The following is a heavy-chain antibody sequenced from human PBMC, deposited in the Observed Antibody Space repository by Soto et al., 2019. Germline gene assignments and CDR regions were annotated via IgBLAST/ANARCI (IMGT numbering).Heavy chain of an antibody. Sequence: GGSLRLSCAASGFTFSSYWMSWVRQAPGKGLEWVANIKQDGSEKYYVDSVKGRFTTSRDNAKNSLYLQMNSLRAEDTAVYYCARAEDYGDPYYYYYYMDVWGKGTTVTVSS. J-gene: IGHJ6*03. D-gene: IGHD4-17*01. CDR1: GFTFSSYW. CDR3: ARAEDYGDPYYYYYYMDV. V-gene: IGHV3-7*01. CDR2: IKQDGSEK.